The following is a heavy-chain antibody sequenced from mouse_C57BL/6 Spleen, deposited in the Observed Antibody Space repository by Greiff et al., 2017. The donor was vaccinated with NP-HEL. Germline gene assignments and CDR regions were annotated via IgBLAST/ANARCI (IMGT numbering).Heavy chain of an antibody. J-gene: IGHJ1*03. V-gene: IGHV1-15*01. CDR3: TGWRLRRGKYFDV. D-gene: IGHD2-4*01. CDR1: GYTFTDYE. Sequence: QVQLQQSGAELVRPGASVTLSCKASGYTFTDYEMHWVKQTPVHGLEWIGAIDPETGGTAYNQKFKGKAILTADKSSSTAYMELRSLTSEDSAVYYCTGWRLRRGKYFDVWGTGTTVTVSS. CDR2: IDPETGGT.